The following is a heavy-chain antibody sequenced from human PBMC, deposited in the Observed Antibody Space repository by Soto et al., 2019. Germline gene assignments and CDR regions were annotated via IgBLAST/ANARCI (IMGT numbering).Heavy chain of an antibody. J-gene: IGHJ4*02. V-gene: IGHV1-18*04. CDR1: GYTFTSYG. CDR2: ISAYNGNT. D-gene: IGHD5-18*01. Sequence: QVQLVQSGAEVKKPGASVKVSCKASGYTFTSYGISWVRQAPGQGLEWMGWISAYNGNTNYAQKLQGRVTMTTDTSTSTAYMELRSLRSDDTAVYYWARHPAIGGYSYRGAFGYWGQGTLVTVSS. CDR3: ARHPAIGGYSYRGAFGY.